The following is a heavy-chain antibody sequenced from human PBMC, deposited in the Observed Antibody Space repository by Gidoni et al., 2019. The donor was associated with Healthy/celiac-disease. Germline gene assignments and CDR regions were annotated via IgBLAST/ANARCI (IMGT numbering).Heavy chain of an antibody. Sequence: QVQLQESGPGLVKPSQPLSLTCPVSAGSISRGSYYWSWIRQPAGKGLEWIGRIYTSGSTNYNPALKSRVTISVDTSKNQFSLKLSSVTAADTAVYYCARGNKEMATIYWGQGTLVTVSS. V-gene: IGHV4-61*02. D-gene: IGHD5-12*01. J-gene: IGHJ4*02. CDR1: AGSISRGSYY. CDR2: IYTSGST. CDR3: ARGNKEMATIY.